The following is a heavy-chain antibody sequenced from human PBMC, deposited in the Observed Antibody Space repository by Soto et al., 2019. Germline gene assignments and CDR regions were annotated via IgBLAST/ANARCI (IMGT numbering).Heavy chain of an antibody. V-gene: IGHV1-69*02. D-gene: IGHD3-10*01. Sequence: QVQLVQSGAEVKKPGSSVKVSCKASGGTFSSYTISWVRQAPGQGLEWMGRIIPILGIANYAQKFQGRVTNTADKSTSTAYMELSSLRSEDTAVYSCARFRGSYGMDVWGQGTTVTVSS. J-gene: IGHJ6*02. CDR2: IIPILGIA. CDR1: GGTFSSYT. CDR3: ARFRGSYGMDV.